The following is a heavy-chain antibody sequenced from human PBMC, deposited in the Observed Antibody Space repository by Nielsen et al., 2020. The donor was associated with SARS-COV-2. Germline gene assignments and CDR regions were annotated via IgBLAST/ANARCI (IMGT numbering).Heavy chain of an antibody. CDR3: AKTRDSSSWPFDY. CDR2: ISYDGSNK. Sequence: GGSLRLSCAASGFTFSSYGMHWVRQAPGKGLEWVAVISYDGSNKYYADSVKGRFTISRDNAKNTLYLQMNSLRAEDTAVYYCAKTRDSSSWPFDYWGQGTLVTVSS. V-gene: IGHV3-30*18. CDR1: GFTFSSYG. J-gene: IGHJ4*02. D-gene: IGHD6-13*01.